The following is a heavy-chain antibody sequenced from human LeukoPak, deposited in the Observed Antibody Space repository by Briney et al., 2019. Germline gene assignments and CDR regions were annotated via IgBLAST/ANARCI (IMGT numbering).Heavy chain of an antibody. CDR3: ARGGESYYYDSSGSPNLDY. CDR2: IHSDGSST. V-gene: IGHV3-74*01. CDR1: GFTFSSYW. J-gene: IGHJ4*02. Sequence: QSGGSLRLSWAAAGFTFSSYWMPWVRQAPGKGLAWVSRIHSDGSSTSYADSVKGRFTISRDNAKNTLYLQMNSLRAEDTAVYYCARGGESYYYDSSGSPNLDYWGQGTLVTVSS. D-gene: IGHD3-22*01.